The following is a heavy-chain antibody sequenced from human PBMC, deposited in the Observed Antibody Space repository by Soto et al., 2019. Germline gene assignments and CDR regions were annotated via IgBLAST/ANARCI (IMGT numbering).Heavy chain of an antibody. CDR1: GYTFTSYG. J-gene: IGHJ4*02. D-gene: IGHD5-12*01. CDR2: ISAYNGNT. V-gene: IGHV1-18*04. Sequence: ASVKVSCKASGYTFTSYGITWVRQAPGQGLEWMGWISAYNGNTNYAQKLQGRVTMTTDTSTSTAYMELRSLTFDDTALYYCARAGLTTLELATIYWGQGTLVTVSS. CDR3: ARAGLTTLELATIY.